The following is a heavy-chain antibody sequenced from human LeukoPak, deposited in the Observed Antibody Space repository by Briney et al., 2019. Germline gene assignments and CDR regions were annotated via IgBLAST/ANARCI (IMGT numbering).Heavy chain of an antibody. Sequence: GASVKVSCRASGYTFTSYDINWVRQATGQGLEWMGWMNPNSGNTGYAQKFQGRVTMTRNTSISTAYMELSSLRSEDTAVYYCARGQSGSGSYVWFDPWGQGTLVTVSS. D-gene: IGHD3-10*01. J-gene: IGHJ5*02. CDR3: ARGQSGSGSYVWFDP. V-gene: IGHV1-8*01. CDR1: GYTFTSYD. CDR2: MNPNSGNT.